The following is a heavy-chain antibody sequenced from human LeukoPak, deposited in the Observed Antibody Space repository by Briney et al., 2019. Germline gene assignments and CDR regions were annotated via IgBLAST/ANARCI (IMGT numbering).Heavy chain of an antibody. CDR2: INTGATT. D-gene: IGHD6-19*01. Sequence: PGGSLRLSCAASGFSVSGNYMSWVRQAPGKGLEFVSLINTGATTYYADSVKGRFTISRDNAKNTFYLQMNRLRAEDTAVYYCARVASDSIGWCHFDLWGPGTLVTVSS. V-gene: IGHV3-53*01. CDR3: ARVASDSIGWCHFDL. J-gene: IGHJ4*02. CDR1: GFSVSGNY.